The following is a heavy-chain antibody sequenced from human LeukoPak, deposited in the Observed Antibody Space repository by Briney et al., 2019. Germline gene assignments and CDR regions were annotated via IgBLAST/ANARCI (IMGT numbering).Heavy chain of an antibody. Sequence: ASVKVSCKASGYTFTSYGISWVRQAPGQGLEWMGWISAYNGNTNYAQKLQGRVTMTTDTSTSTAYMELRSLRSDDTAVYYCARVHYYDSSGYYDYWGQGTLVTVSS. D-gene: IGHD3-22*01. CDR2: ISAYNGNT. J-gene: IGHJ4*02. V-gene: IGHV1-18*01. CDR1: GYTFTSYG. CDR3: ARVHYYDSSGYYDY.